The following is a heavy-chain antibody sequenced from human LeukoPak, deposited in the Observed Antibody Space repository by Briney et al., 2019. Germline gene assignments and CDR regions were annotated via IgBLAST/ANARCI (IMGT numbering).Heavy chain of an antibody. CDR3: ATISQRSLDP. J-gene: IGHJ5*02. CDR1: GFMFSNYW. V-gene: IGHV3-7*05. Sequence: PGGSLRLSGAASGFMFSNYWMSWVRQAPGKGLEWVANIKQDGREEYYVDSLKGRFTISRDNAKNSLYLQMNRLRAEHTAVYYCATISQRSLDPWGQGTLVTVSS. CDR2: IKQDGREE.